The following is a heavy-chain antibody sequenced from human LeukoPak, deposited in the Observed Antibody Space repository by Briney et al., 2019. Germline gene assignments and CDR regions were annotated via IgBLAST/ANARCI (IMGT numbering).Heavy chain of an antibody. CDR3: AKDYLGLRYFDWFTYYFDY. V-gene: IGHV3-30-3*01. CDR2: ISYDGSNK. J-gene: IGHJ4*02. D-gene: IGHD3-9*01. CDR1: GFTFSSYA. Sequence: GRSLRLSCAASGFTFSSYAMHWVRQAPGKGLEWVAVISYDGSNKYYADSVKGRFTISRDNSKNTLYLQMNSLRAEDTAVYYCAKDYLGLRYFDWFTYYFDYWGQGTLVTVSS.